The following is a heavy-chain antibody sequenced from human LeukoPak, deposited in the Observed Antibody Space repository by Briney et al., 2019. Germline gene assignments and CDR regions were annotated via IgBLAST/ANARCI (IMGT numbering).Heavy chain of an antibody. J-gene: IGHJ4*02. CDR3: GKEPPIALRGPHGY. V-gene: IGHV1-18*01. D-gene: IGHD2-21*01. CDR2: ISPYNGNT. Sequence: GASVKVSCKASGYTFTSYGISWVRQATGQGLEWMGWISPYNGNTNYAQKLQGRVTMTTDTSTSTAYMELRSLRSDDTAVYYCGKEPPIALRGPHGYWGQRTLGNVSS. CDR1: GYTFTSYG.